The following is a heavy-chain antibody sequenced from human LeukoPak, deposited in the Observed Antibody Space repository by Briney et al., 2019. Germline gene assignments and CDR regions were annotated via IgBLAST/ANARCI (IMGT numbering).Heavy chain of an antibody. CDR3: TRTSDILTGYTPREAYYHYYHMDV. D-gene: IGHD3-9*01. CDR1: GFTFSGSA. CDR2: IRSKANSYAT. Sequence: PGGSLRLSCAASGFTFSGSAMHWVRQASGKGLEWVGRIRSKANSYATVYAASVKGRFTISRDDSKNTAYLQMNSLKTEDTAVYYCTRTSDILTGYTPREAYYHYYHMDVWGKGTTVTISS. V-gene: IGHV3-73*01. J-gene: IGHJ6*03.